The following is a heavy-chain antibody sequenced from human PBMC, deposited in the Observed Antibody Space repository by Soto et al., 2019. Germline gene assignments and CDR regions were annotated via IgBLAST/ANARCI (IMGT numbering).Heavy chain of an antibody. V-gene: IGHV1-8*01. CDR1: GYTFTSYD. D-gene: IGHD1-1*01. CDR3: ARERTGTTSMDV. J-gene: IGHJ6*02. Sequence: QVQLVQSGAEVKKPGASVKVSCKASGYTFTSYDINWVRQATGQGLEWMGWMNPNSGNTGYAQKFRGRVTMTRNNSNSTAYKELSSVRSEDTAVYYCARERTGTTSMDVWGQGSTVTVSS. CDR2: MNPNSGNT.